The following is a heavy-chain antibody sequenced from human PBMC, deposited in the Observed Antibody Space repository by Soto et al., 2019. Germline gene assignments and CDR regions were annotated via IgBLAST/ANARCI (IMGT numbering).Heavy chain of an antibody. CDR3: AREVDYGAHYYGMDV. CDR1: GVTISSYY. V-gene: IGHV4-59*01. Sequence: AETLCLTCTVSGVTISSYYLSWIRQAPGKGLEWIGVIYYSGSTNYNPSLKSPVTISVDTSKNQFSLKMSSVTAADTGVYYCAREVDYGAHYYGMDVWGQGTTVTVSS. CDR2: IYYSGST. D-gene: IGHD4-17*01. J-gene: IGHJ6*02.